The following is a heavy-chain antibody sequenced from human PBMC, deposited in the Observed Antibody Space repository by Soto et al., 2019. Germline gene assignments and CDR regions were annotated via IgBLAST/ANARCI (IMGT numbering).Heavy chain of an antibody. CDR2: ISAGGTTT. J-gene: IGHJ5*02. V-gene: IGHV3-23*01. D-gene: IGHD3-22*01. CDR3: AKAMSDKTWFDA. CDR1: GFTFSTSG. Sequence: GGSLRLSCAASGFTFSTSGMNWVRQAPGKGLEWVSRISAGGTTTYYADSVKGRFTISRDNSKNTLYLQMNSLRAGDTAVYYWAKAMSDKTWFDAWGQGTRVTVSS.